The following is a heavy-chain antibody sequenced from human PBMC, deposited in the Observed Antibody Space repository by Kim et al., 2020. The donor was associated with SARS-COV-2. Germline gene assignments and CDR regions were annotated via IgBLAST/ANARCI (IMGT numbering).Heavy chain of an antibody. J-gene: IGHJ1*01. V-gene: IGHV1-2*02. D-gene: IGHD3-16*02. CDR1: GYTFTAYY. Sequence: ASVKVSCKASGYTFTAYYIHWVRQAPGQGLEWMAWINPYTGTTDLAQRFQGRVTVTGDTDTSTNTVYMELSRLTSGDTAVYYCARQYVLGYPPRPDFEDWGQGTLVTVSS. CDR3: ARQYVLGYPPRPDFED. CDR2: INPYTGTT.